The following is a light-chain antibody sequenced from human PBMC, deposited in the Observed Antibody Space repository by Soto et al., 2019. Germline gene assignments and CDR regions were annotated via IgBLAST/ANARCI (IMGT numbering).Light chain of an antibody. CDR1: QSISNNF. J-gene: IGKJ4*01. CDR2: GAT. Sequence: EIVLTQSPGTLSLSPGERATLSCRASQSISNNFLAWYQQKRGQAPRLLISGATSRATGIPDRFSGSGSGTDFTLSISGLEPEDFAVYYCQQYGTSLLTFGGGTKVEI. V-gene: IGKV3-20*01. CDR3: QQYGTSLLT.